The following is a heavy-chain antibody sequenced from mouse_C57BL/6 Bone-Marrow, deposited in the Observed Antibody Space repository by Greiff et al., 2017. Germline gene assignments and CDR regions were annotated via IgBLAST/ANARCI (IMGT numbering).Heavy chain of an antibody. CDR2: INPGSGGT. CDR1: GYAFTNYL. Sequence: QVQLQQSGAELVRPGTSVKVSCKASGYAFTNYLIEWVKQRPGKGLEWIGVINPGSGGTNYNEKFKGKATLTADKSSSTDYMQLSSLTSEDSAVYFCARSKNWDSWFAYWGQGTLVTVSA. CDR3: ARSKNWDSWFAY. D-gene: IGHD4-1*01. J-gene: IGHJ3*01. V-gene: IGHV1-54*01.